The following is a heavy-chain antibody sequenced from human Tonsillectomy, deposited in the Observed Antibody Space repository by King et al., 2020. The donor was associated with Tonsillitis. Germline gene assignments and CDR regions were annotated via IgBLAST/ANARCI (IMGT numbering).Heavy chain of an antibody. D-gene: IGHD3-10*01. CDR3: VKGGYGSGSYYNSFDY. J-gene: IGHJ4*02. V-gene: IGHV3-64D*06. CDR2: ISSNGGST. CDR1: GFTFSSYA. Sequence: VQLVESGGGLVQPGGSLRLSCSASGFTFSSYAMHWVRQAPGKGLEYVSAISSNGGSTYYADSVKGRFTISRDNSKNTLYLQMSSLRADDTAVYYCVKGGYGSGSYYNSFDYWGQGTLVTVSS.